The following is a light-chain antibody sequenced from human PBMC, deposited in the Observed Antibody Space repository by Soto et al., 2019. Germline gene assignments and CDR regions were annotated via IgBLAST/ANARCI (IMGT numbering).Light chain of an antibody. V-gene: IGKV2-30*01. J-gene: IGKJ4*01. CDR2: KVS. Sequence: DVVMTQSPLSLPVTLGQPASISCRSSQSLVYSDGNTYLNWFQQRPGQSPRRLIYKVSNRDSGVPDRFSGSGSGTDFTLKISRVEAEDVGVYYCMQGTHWPLTFCGETKVEIK. CDR3: MQGTHWPLT. CDR1: QSLVYSDGNTY.